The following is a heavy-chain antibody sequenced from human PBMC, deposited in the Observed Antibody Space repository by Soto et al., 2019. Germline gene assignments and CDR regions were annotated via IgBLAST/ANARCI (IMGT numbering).Heavy chain of an antibody. CDR1: GGSISSYY. CDR3: ARTNQNYDFWSGYYTDNCFDP. V-gene: IGHV4-4*07. Sequence: TLSLTCTVSGGSISSYYWSWIRQPAGKGLEWIGRIYTSGSTNYNPSLKSRVTMSVDTSKNQFSLKLSSVTAADTAVYYCARTNQNYDFWSGYYTDNCFDPWGQGTLVTVSS. CDR2: IYTSGST. J-gene: IGHJ5*02. D-gene: IGHD3-3*01.